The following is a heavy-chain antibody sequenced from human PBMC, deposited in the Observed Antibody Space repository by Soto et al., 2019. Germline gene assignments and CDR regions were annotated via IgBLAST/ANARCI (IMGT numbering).Heavy chain of an antibody. J-gene: IGHJ6*02. V-gene: IGHV3-30*03. CDR2: ISYDASNK. CDR3: ATHTAMADSIDV. Sequence: PGGSLRLSCAASGFTCSNYGMRCERQAPGKGQECVAVISYDASNKYYADSVKGRFTISRDNPKKTLYLQMNSLMAEDTAVYYCATHTAMADSIDVSGQETPVTV. CDR1: GFTCSNYG. D-gene: IGHD5-18*01.